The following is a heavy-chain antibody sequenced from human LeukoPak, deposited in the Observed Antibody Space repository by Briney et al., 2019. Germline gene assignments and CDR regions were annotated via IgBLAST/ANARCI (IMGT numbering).Heavy chain of an antibody. J-gene: IGHJ4*02. CDR2: VGGSGLST. D-gene: IGHD3-10*01. CDR1: GFTFSDYY. CDR3: AKDVAGIRGVRGGFDY. Sequence: GGSLRLSCAASGFTFSDYYMSWIRQAPGKGLEWVSAVGGSGLSTYYADSVKGRFTISRDNSKNTLYLQMNSLRAEDTAIYYCAKDVAGIRGVRGGFDYWGQGTLVTVSS. V-gene: IGHV3-23*01.